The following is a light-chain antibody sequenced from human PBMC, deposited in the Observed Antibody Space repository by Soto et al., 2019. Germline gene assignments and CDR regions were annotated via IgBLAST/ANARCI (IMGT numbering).Light chain of an antibody. J-gene: IGLJ2*01. CDR1: SSNIGRNT. CDR2: SNN. CDR3: AAWDDSLNGVV. Sequence: QSVLTQPPSASGTPGQRVTISCSGSSSNIGRNTVIWYQQLPGSAPRLLIYSNNKRPSGVPDRFSGSKSGTSASLAISGLQSEDEADYYCAAWDDSLNGVVFGGGTQLTVL. V-gene: IGLV1-44*01.